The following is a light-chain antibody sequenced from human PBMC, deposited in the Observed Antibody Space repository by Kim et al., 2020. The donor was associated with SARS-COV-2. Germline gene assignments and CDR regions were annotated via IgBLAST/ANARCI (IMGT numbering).Light chain of an antibody. V-gene: IGLV2-8*01. CDR1: SSDVGGYKY. CDR2: EVN. J-gene: IGLJ1*01. Sequence: QSALTQPPSASGSPGQLVTISCTGTSSDVGGYKYVSWYQQHPGKAPKLMIYEVNKRPSGVPDRFSGSKSGNTASLTVSALQAEDEADYYCLSYAGIKNYVFGTGTKVTVL. CDR3: LSYAGIKNYV.